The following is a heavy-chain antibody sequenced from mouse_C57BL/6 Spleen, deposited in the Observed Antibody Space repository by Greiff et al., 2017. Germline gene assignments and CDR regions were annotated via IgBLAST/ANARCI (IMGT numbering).Heavy chain of an antibody. D-gene: IGHD1-1*01. V-gene: IGHV3-6*01. Sequence: ESGPGLVKPSQSLSLTCYVTGYSFTSGYYWNWIRQFPGNQLEWMGYISYDGSNNYNPSLKKPISLPRDTSKNQFFLKLNSVTTEDTATCYCERDYGSSGCDYWGQGTTLTVSS. CDR2: ISYDGSN. J-gene: IGHJ2*01. CDR1: GYSFTSGYY. CDR3: ERDYGSSGCDY.